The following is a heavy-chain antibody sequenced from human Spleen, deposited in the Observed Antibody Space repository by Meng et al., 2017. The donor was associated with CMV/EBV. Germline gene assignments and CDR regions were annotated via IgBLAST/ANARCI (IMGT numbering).Heavy chain of an antibody. J-gene: IGHJ3*02. Sequence: ASVKVSCKASGYTFTGYYMHWVRQAPGQGLEWMGWINPNSGGTNYAQKFQGRVTMTRDTSTSTAYMELRSLNSDDTAVYYCARDYYKSSDYWFDTFDIWGQGTMVTVSS. CDR2: INPNSGGT. V-gene: IGHV1-2*02. CDR1: GYTFTGYY. D-gene: IGHD3-22*01. CDR3: ARDYYKSSDYWFDTFDI.